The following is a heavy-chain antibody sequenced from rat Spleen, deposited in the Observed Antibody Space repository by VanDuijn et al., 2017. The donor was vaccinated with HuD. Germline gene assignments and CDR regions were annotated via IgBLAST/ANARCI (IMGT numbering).Heavy chain of an antibody. CDR1: GFTFNKYW. CDR2: ITPAGGNT. Sequence: EVQLVETGGGLVQPGRSLKLSCVASGFTFNKYWMYWVRQAPGKGLEWVSSITPAGGNTYYPDSVRGRFTISRDNTENTGYLQMNSLRSEDTATYYCTTGDNWGQGVMVTVSS. V-gene: IGHV5-58*01. CDR3: TTGDN. J-gene: IGHJ2*01.